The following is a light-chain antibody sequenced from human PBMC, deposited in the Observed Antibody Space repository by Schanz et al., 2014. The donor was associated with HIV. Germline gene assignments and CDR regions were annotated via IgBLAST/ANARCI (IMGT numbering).Light chain of an antibody. CDR1: SSNFRSNA. CDR2: SNN. Sequence: QSVLTQPPSASGTPGQRVTISCSGSSSNFRSNAVNWYQQLPGTAPKLLIYSNNQRPSGVPDRFSGSRSGTSASLAISGLQSEDEVDYYCQSSDSSLSAVVFGGGTKLTVL. J-gene: IGLJ2*01. CDR3: QSSDSSLSAVV. V-gene: IGLV1-44*01.